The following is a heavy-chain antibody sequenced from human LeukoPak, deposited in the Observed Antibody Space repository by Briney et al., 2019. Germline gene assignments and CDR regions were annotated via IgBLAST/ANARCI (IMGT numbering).Heavy chain of an antibody. CDR2: IYNGDNT. Sequence: GRSLRLSCAASGFTVSNNYMSWVRQAPGKGLEWVSVIYNGDNTYYADSVKGRFTISRDNSKNTLYLQMNSLRAEDTAVYYCAGGLPTPFDYWGQGTLVTVSS. CDR3: AGGLPTPFDY. D-gene: IGHD3-16*01. CDR1: GFTVSNNY. V-gene: IGHV3-53*01. J-gene: IGHJ4*02.